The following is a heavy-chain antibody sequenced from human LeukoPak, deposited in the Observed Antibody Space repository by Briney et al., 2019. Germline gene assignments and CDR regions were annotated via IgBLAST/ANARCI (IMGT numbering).Heavy chain of an antibody. V-gene: IGHV4-61*02. CDR3: AREEVVVTKNYFDP. Sequence: PSETLSLTCTVSGGSISSGNYYWSWIRQPAGKGLEWIGRIYTSGSTNYNPSLKSRVTISVDTSKNQFSLKLSSVTAADTAVYYCAREEVVVTKNYFDPWGQGTLVIVSS. J-gene: IGHJ5*02. D-gene: IGHD3-22*01. CDR2: IYTSGST. CDR1: GGSISSGNYY.